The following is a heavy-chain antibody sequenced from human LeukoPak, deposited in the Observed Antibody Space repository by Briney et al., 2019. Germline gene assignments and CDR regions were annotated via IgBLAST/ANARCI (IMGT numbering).Heavy chain of an antibody. CDR1: GGTFSSYG. CDR2: IITMFGIA. D-gene: IGHD3-22*01. CDR3: AREGGQYYYYCSGYFDY. J-gene: IGHJ4*02. V-gene: IGHV1-69*04. Sequence: SVTVSCKASGGTFSSYGMSWVRQAPGQGLEWMGRIITMFGIANYAQKFKGRVTITADKPTSTAYMDLSSLRSEDTAVYYCAREGGQYYYYCSGYFDYWGQGTLVTVSS.